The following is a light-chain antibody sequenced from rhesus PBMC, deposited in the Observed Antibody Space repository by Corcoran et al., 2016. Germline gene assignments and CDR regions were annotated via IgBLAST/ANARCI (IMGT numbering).Light chain of an antibody. CDR2: AAS. V-gene: IGKV1-74*01. CDR1: ENVNNY. J-gene: IGKJ4*01. CDR3: QHSYGTPLA. Sequence: DIQMTQSPSSLSASVGHRVTITCRASENVNNYLHWYQQKPGKAPKLLIYAASTLQSGVPSRFSGRGSGTDYTFPIGSLQPEDVATCYCQHSYGTPLAVGGGAKVGVK.